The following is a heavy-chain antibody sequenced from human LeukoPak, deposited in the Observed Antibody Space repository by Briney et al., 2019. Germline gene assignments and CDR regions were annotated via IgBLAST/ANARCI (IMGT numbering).Heavy chain of an antibody. V-gene: IGHV3-23*01. CDR3: ARDPRLWFGVHDY. CDR1: GFTFSNYA. Sequence: GGSLRLSCAASGFTFSNYAMSWVRQAPGKGLEWVSAISSSGESTYYADSVKGRFTISRDNAKNSLYLQMNSLRAEDTAVYYCARDPRLWFGVHDYWAREPWSPSPQ. D-gene: IGHD3-10*01. CDR2: ISSSGEST. J-gene: IGHJ4*02.